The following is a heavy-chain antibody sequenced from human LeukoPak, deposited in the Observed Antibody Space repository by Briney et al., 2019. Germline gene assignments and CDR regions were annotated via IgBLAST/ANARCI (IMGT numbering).Heavy chain of an antibody. V-gene: IGHV3-7*01. CDR1: GFTFSSYW. D-gene: IGHD3-9*01. CDR3: ARATTYDILTGYFDY. CDR2: IKQDGSEK. Sequence: QAGGSPRLSCAASGFTFSSYWMSWVRQAPGKGLEWVANIKQDGSEKYYVDSVKGRFTISRDNAKNSLYLQMNSLRAEDTAVYYCARATTYDILTGYFDYWGQGTLVTVSS. J-gene: IGHJ4*02.